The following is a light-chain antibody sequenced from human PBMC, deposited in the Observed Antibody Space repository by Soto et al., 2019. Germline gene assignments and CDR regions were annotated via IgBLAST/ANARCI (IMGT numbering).Light chain of an antibody. CDR3: ETWDSNTHV. Sequence: QAVLTQSSSASASLESSVKLTCTLSSGHSSYIIAWHQQQPGKAPRYLMKLEGSGSYNKGSGVPDRFSGSSSGADRYLTIANLQFEDEADYYCETWDSNTHVFGTGTKLTVL. V-gene: IGLV4-60*02. CDR2: LEGSGSY. J-gene: IGLJ1*01. CDR1: SGHSSYI.